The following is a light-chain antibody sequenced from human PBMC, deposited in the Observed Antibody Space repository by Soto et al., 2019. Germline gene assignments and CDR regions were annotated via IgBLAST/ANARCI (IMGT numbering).Light chain of an antibody. CDR1: TGAVTNGHY. V-gene: IGLV7-46*01. CDR3: LLSYNGPYV. J-gene: IGLJ1*01. Sequence: QALWTQDPSLTVSPGGTVTLTCVSSTGAVTNGHYPYWFQQKPGQAPRTLIYDTTNRHSWTPARFSGSLLGGKAALTLSGAQPEDEAEYYCLLSYNGPYVFGTGTKVTVL. CDR2: DTT.